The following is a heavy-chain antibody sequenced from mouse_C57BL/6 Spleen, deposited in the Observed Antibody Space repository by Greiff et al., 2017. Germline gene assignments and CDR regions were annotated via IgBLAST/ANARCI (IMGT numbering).Heavy chain of an antibody. J-gene: IGHJ3*01. CDR3: ARAGGNYFAD. CDR1: GFTFSSYA. Sequence: EVKLMESGGGLVKPGGSLKLSCAASGFTFSSYAMSWVRQTPEKRLEWVATISDGGSYTYYPDNVKGRFTISRDNAKNHLYLQMSHLKSEDTAMYYCARAGGNYFADWGQGTLVTVSA. CDR2: ISDGGSYT. V-gene: IGHV5-4*03. D-gene: IGHD2-1*01.